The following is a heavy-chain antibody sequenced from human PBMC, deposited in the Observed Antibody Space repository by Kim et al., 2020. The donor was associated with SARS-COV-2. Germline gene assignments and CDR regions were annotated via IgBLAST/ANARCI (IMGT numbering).Heavy chain of an antibody. D-gene: IGHD2-2*01. Sequence: TNYNPPHKSRVTISVDTSKNQFSLKLSSVTAADTAVYYCARVGPSLEFDYWGQGTLVTVSS. CDR3: ARVGPSLEFDY. J-gene: IGHJ4*02. CDR2: T. V-gene: IGHV4-59*01.